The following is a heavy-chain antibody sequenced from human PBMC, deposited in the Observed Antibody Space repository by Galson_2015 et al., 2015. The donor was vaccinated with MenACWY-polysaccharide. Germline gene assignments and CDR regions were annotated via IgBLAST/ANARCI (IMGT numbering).Heavy chain of an antibody. CDR2: TNPSDGTT. V-gene: IGHV1-46*01. Sequence: SVKVSCKAPGYSFTTYYVHWVRQAPGQGLEWLGVTNPSDGTTAYAQKFQGRVTVTRDTSTATVYMELSSLESEDTAVYYCARATRESSGHHSCHLDNWGQGTLVTVPS. J-gene: IGHJ4*02. CDR3: ARATRESSGHHSCHLDN. CDR1: GYSFTTYY. D-gene: IGHD3-22*01.